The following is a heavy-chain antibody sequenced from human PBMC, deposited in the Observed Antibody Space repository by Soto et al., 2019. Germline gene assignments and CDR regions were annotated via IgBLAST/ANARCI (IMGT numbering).Heavy chain of an antibody. D-gene: IGHD3-22*01. V-gene: IGHV3-23*01. CDR2: ISGSGDTA. CDR1: GFPFSAYV. Sequence: PGGSLRLSCAASGFPFSAYVMTWVRRAPGRGLEWISAISGSGDTAYYAESVKGRFTISRDNSRNTLYLKMNNLTVEDTAVYSCAKARFDSRGTFFRGGFYDVWVRGTLVTVSS. CDR3: AKARFDSRGTFFRGGFYDV. J-gene: IGHJ4*02.